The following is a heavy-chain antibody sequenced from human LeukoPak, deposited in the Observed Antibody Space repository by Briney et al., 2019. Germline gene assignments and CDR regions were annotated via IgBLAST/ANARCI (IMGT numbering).Heavy chain of an antibody. CDR2: ISYDGSHK. V-gene: IGHV3-30*18. D-gene: IGHD6-13*01. J-gene: IGHJ4*02. Sequence: PGTSLRLSCAASGFTFSSYGMHWVRQAPGKGPEWVAVISYDGSHKYYADSVKGRFTISRDNSKSTLYLQMNSLRAEDTAVYYCAKDLGRYSSSLIWGQGTLVTVSS. CDR1: GFTFSSYG. CDR3: AKDLGRYSSSLI.